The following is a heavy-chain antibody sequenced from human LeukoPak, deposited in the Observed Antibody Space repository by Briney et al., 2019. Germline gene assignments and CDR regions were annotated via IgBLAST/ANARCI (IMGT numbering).Heavy chain of an antibody. J-gene: IGHJ4*02. V-gene: IGHV1-69*13. Sequence: VKVSCKASGGTFSSYAISWVRQAPGQGLEWMGRIIPIFGTANYAQKFQGRVTITADESTSTAYMELSSLRSEDTAVYYCAREVLGGVVIITPYFDYWGQGTLVTVSS. CDR3: AREVLGGVVIITPYFDY. D-gene: IGHD3-3*01. CDR2: IIPIFGTA. CDR1: GGTFSSYA.